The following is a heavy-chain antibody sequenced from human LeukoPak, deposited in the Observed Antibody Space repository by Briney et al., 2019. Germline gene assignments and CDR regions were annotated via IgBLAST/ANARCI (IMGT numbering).Heavy chain of an antibody. CDR3: AREPYGLLDY. CDR2: ISSSGSTI. J-gene: IGHJ4*02. Sequence: GGSLRLSCAASGFTFSSYEMNWVRQAPGKGLEWVSYISSSGSTIYYADSVKGRFTISRDNAKNSLYLQMNSLRAEDTAVYYCAREPYGLLDYWGQGTLVTVSS. CDR1: GFTFSSYE. V-gene: IGHV3-48*03. D-gene: IGHD3-10*01.